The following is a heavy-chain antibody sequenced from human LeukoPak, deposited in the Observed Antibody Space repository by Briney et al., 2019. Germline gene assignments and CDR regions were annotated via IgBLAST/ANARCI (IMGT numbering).Heavy chain of an antibody. CDR3: ARGGGGAKAFYFDY. CDR2: INHSGST. J-gene: IGHJ4*02. Sequence: SETLSLTCAVYGGSFSGYYWSWIRQPPGKGLEWIGEINHSGSTNYNPSLKSRVTISVDTSKNQFSLKLSSVTAADTAVYYCARGGGGAKAFYFDYWGQGSLVTVSS. CDR1: GGSFSGYY. D-gene: IGHD1-26*01. V-gene: IGHV4-34*01.